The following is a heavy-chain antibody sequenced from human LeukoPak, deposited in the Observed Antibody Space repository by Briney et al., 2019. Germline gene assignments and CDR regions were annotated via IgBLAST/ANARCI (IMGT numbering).Heavy chain of an antibody. CDR1: GYTFTSYY. CDR3: ATMDYFDY. V-gene: IGHV1-46*01. Sequence: ASVKVSCKASGYTFTSYYMHWVRQAPGHGLGLVGIINPSGGSSSYAQKFQGRVTMTRDTSTSTVYMELSSLRSEDTAVYYCATMDYFDYWGQGTLVTASS. CDR2: INPSGGSS. J-gene: IGHJ4*01.